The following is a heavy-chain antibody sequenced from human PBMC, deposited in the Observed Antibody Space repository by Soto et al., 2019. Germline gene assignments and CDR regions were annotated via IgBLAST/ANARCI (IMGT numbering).Heavy chain of an antibody. V-gene: IGHV1-69*13. J-gene: IGHJ4*02. CDR1: GGTFSSYA. Sequence: SVKVSCKASGGTFSSYAISWVRQAPGQGLEWMGGIIPIFGTANYAQKFQGRVTITADESTSTAYMELSSLRSEDTAVYYCARSPGDYYYFDYWGQGTLVTVSS. CDR3: ARSPGDYYYFDY. CDR2: IIPIFGTA. D-gene: IGHD4-17*01.